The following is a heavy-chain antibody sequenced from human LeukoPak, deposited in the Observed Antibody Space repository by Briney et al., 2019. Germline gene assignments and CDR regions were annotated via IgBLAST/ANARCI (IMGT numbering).Heavy chain of an antibody. CDR2: IYYSGST. CDR3: ARRQSGPFDP. V-gene: IGHV4-59*08. D-gene: IGHD1-26*01. Sequence: SETLSLTCTVSGGSISSYYWSWIRQPPGKGLEWIGYIYYSGSTNYNPSLKSRVTISVDTSKNQFSLKLSSVTAADTAVYYCARRQSGPFDPWGQGTLVTVS. J-gene: IGHJ5*02. CDR1: GGSISSYY.